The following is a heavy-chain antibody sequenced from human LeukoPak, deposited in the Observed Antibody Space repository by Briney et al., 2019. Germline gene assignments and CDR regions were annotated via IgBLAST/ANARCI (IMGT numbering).Heavy chain of an antibody. CDR3: ARHGPTSYSTGGSDP. CDR1: GYSFTSYW. J-gene: IGHJ5*02. D-gene: IGHD4-11*01. Sequence: GESLQISCKGSGYSFTSYWIGWVRQLPGKGLEWMGIIYPGDSDTRYSPSFQGQVTISADKSISTAYLQWSSLKASDTAMYYCARHGPTSYSTGGSDPWGQGTLVTVSS. CDR2: IYPGDSDT. V-gene: IGHV5-51*01.